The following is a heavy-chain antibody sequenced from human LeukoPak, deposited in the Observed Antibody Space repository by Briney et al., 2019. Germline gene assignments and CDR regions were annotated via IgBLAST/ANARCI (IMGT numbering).Heavy chain of an antibody. V-gene: IGHV3-21*01. CDR1: GFTFSSYS. CDR3: AREPRQLDNPDY. Sequence: PGGSLRLSCAASGFTFSSYSMNWVRQTPGKGLEWVSSISSTGTYIYYADSVKGRFTISRDNAKNSLYLQMNSLRAEDTAVYYCAREPRQLDNPDYWGQGTLVTVSS. D-gene: IGHD6-13*01. CDR2: ISSTGTYI. J-gene: IGHJ4*02.